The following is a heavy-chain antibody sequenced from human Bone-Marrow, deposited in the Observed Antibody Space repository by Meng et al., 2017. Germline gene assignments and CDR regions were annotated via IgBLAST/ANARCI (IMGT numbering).Heavy chain of an antibody. CDR3: ARGFELTYDRGNDY. CDR1: GSSISRINW. CDR2: INHSGST. V-gene: IGHV4-4*02. Sequence: GQWPVSDPGSVQPMGTLPLTCAVSGSSISRINWWSWVRQPPGKGLEWIGEINHSGSTNYNPSLKSRVTISVDTSKNQFSLKLSSVTAADTAVYYCARGFELTYDRGNDYWGQGTLVTVSS. D-gene: IGHD5-12*01. J-gene: IGHJ4*02.